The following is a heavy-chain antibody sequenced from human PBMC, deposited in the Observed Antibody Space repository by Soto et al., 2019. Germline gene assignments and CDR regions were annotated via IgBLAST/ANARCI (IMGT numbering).Heavy chain of an antibody. Sequence: GALRLSCGGSVFICSRYGMHWVRQAPGKGLEWVTGISYDGGERFYADSVKGRFTISRDNSKNRLDLQMSSLRPEDTAVYYCARDLPLYCRGDCNFDFWGQGTLVTVSS. D-gene: IGHD2-21*02. V-gene: IGHV3-30*03. CDR1: VFICSRYG. CDR3: ARDLPLYCRGDCNFDF. J-gene: IGHJ4*02. CDR2: ISYDGGER.